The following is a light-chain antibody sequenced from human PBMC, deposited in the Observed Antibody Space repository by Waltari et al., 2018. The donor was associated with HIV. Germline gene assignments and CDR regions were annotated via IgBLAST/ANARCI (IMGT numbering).Light chain of an antibody. CDR3: QAWGSTTSGV. CDR2: QDH. V-gene: IGLV3-1*01. J-gene: IGLJ2*01. CDR1: ELGDKY. Sequence: SYEVTQPPSVAVSPGQTATITCSGYELGDKYTCWYQHKPGQSPLLVIYQDHKRPSGIPERSSGSSSGHTATLTISGSLPMDEADYYCQAWGSTTSGVFGRGTKLTVL.